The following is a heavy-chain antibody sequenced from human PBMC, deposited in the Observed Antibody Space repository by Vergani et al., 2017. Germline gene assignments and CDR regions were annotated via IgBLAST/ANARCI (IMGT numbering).Heavy chain of an antibody. CDR2: INHSGST. D-gene: IGHD2-2*02. CDR1: GGSLSGNY. Sequence: QVQLQQWGAGLLKPSETLSLTCAVYGGSLSGNYWSWIRQSPGKGLEWIGEINHSGSTNYNPSLKSRVSISVDTSKNQVSLKMTSVTAADTAVYFCARVVSRAHYAYCSSTSGYRRGGYYCFMDVWGEGTPVTVSS. CDR3: ARVVSRAHYAYCSSTSGYRRGGYYCFMDV. J-gene: IGHJ6*03. V-gene: IGHV4-34*01.